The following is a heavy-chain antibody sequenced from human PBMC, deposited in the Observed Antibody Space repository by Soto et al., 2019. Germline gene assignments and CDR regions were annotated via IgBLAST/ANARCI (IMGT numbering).Heavy chain of an antibody. CDR2: ISYDGNKE. CDR1: GFIFGTYG. CDR3: VKETATSVDYYYFYGLDV. J-gene: IGHJ6*01. V-gene: IGHV3-30*18. Sequence: QVQLVESGGGVVQPGRSLRLSCSASGFIFGTYGMDWVRQAPGKGLEWVALISYDGNKEFYADSVKGRFTISRDNSRNTLSIHMDSQMNEYTAMYYCVKETATSVDYYYFYGLDVWGPGTTLSVSS. D-gene: IGHD1-1*01.